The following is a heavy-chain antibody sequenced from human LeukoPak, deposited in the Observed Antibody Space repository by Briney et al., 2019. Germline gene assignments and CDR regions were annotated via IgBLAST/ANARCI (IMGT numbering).Heavy chain of an antibody. CDR3: ARASRDGYNQNFDH. J-gene: IGHJ4*02. CDR2: VNPDDSDT. D-gene: IGHD5-24*01. Sequence: GGSLKISCKGSGYSFTSHWIGWVRQMPGKGLEWMGIVNPDDSDTIYSPSFQGQVTISADVSTSTAYLQWSSLRASDTAMYYCARASRDGYNQNFDHWGQGTLVTVSS. V-gene: IGHV5-51*01. CDR1: GYSFTSHW.